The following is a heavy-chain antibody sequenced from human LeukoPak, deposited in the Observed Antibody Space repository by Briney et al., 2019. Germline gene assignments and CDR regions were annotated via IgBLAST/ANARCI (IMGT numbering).Heavy chain of an antibody. CDR1: GFTFSSYR. D-gene: IGHD3-22*01. CDR3: ARITSNYYDSSGYNWFDP. CDR2: IYSGGST. V-gene: IGHV3-66*01. Sequence: GGSLRLSCAASGFTFSSYRMNWVRQAPGKGLEWVSVIYSGGSTYYADSVKGRFTIFRDNSKNTLYLQMNSLRAEDTAVYYCARITSNYYDSSGYNWFDPWGQGTLVTVSS. J-gene: IGHJ5*02.